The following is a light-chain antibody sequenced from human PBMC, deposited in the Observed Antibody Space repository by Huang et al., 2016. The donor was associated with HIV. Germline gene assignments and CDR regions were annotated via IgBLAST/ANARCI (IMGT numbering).Light chain of an antibody. CDR2: LGS. V-gene: IGKV2-28*01. J-gene: IGKJ5*01. Sequence: DIVMTQSPLSLSVTPGEPASISCRSSQSLLHSNGYNYLDWYLQRPGQSPQLLIYLGSNRASGVPDRFSGSGSGTDFTRKISRVEAEDIGVYYCMQSLQTITFGQGTRLEMK. CDR1: QSLLHSNGYNY. CDR3: MQSLQTIT.